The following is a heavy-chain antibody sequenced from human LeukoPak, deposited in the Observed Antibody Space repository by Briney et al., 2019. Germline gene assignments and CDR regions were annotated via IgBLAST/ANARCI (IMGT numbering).Heavy chain of an antibody. CDR3: ASRYNWNDGWPQHQYYFDY. D-gene: IGHD1-1*01. Sequence: SETLSLTCSVSAGSITGYYWSWIRQPPGKGLEWIGEINHSGSTNYNPSLKSRVTISVDTSKNQFSLKLSSVTAADTAVYYCASRYNWNDGWPQHQYYFDYWGQGTLVTVSS. J-gene: IGHJ4*02. CDR2: INHSGST. CDR1: AGSITGYY. V-gene: IGHV4-34*01.